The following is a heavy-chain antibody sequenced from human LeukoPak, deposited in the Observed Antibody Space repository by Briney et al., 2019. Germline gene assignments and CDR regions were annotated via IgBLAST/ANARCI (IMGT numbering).Heavy chain of an antibody. CDR2: INAYKGNT. Sequence: GASVKVSCKASGYTLNSYIINWVRQAPGQGLEWMGWINAYKGNTNYAQKVQGRATMTTDSSSSTAYTELRSLTSDDTAVYYCARDGFRGPAGYWGQGTLVTVSS. D-gene: IGHD3-16*01. CDR1: GYTLNSYI. J-gene: IGHJ4*02. V-gene: IGHV1-18*01. CDR3: ARDGFRGPAGY.